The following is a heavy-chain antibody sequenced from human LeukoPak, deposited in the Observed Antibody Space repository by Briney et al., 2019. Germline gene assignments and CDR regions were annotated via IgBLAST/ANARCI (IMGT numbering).Heavy chain of an antibody. V-gene: IGHV3-23*01. D-gene: IGHD2-15*01. CDR2: ISGSGGST. J-gene: IGHJ4*02. CDR1: GFTFSSYA. Sequence: GGSLRLSCAASGFTFSSYAMSWVRQAPGKGLEGVSAISGSGGSTYYADSVKGRFTISRDNSKNTLYLQMNSLRAEDTAVYYCAARPGEVAVPYDYWGQGTLVTVSS. CDR3: AARPGEVAVPYDY.